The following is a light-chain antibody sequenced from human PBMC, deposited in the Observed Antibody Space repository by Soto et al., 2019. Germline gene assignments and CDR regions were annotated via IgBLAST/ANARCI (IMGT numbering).Light chain of an antibody. V-gene: IGLV2-14*01. CDR3: SSYTSSSWV. Sequence: QSALTQPASVSGSPGQSITISCTGTSSDVGGYNYVSWYQQHPGKAPKLMIYEVSNRPSGVSNRFSGSKSGNTASLTISGLQADDEADYYCSSYTSSSWVFGGGTKLTVL. J-gene: IGLJ3*02. CDR2: EVS. CDR1: SSDVGGYNY.